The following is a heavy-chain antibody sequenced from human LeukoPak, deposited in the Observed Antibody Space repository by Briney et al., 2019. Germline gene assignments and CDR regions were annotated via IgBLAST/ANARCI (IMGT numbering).Heavy chain of an antibody. Sequence: PSEPLSLTCTVSGGSISSYYWSWIRQPPGKGLEWIGYIYYSGSTNYNPSLKSRVTISVDTSKNQFSLKLSSVTAADTAVYYCAREEAPYQPFDIWGQGTMVTVSS. J-gene: IGHJ3*02. CDR1: GGSISSYY. V-gene: IGHV4-59*01. D-gene: IGHD2-2*01. CDR2: IYYSGST. CDR3: AREEAPYQPFDI.